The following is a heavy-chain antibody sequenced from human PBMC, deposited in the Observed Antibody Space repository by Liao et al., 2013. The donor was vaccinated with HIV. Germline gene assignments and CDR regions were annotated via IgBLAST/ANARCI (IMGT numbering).Heavy chain of an antibody. J-gene: IGHJ2*01. V-gene: IGHV4-61*02. D-gene: IGHD3-9*01. Sequence: QVQLQESGPGLVKPSQTLSLTCTVSGGSISSGSYYWNWFRQPAGKGLEWIGRADTSGSTNYNPSLKSRVTISTDSSKNQFSLKLSSVTAADTAVYYCAREMEYYDIVTGYYKGYVDLWGRWHPGHCLL. CDR2: ADTSGST. CDR3: AREMEYYDIVTGYYKGYVDL. CDR1: GGSISSGSYY.